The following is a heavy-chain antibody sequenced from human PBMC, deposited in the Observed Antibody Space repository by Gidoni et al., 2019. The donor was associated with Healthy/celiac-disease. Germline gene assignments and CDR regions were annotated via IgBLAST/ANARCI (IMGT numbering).Heavy chain of an antibody. D-gene: IGHD6-19*01. CDR3: ARAVAALFVPRQPAEAPTHWYFDL. V-gene: IGHV1-69*06. J-gene: IGHJ2*01. CDR2: IIPIFGTA. CDR1: GGTFSSYA. Sequence: QVQLVQSGAEVKKPGSSVKVSCKASGGTFSSYAISWVRQAPGQGLEWMGGIIPIFGTANYAQKFQGRVTITADKSTSTAYMELSSLRSEDTAVYYCARAVAALFVPRQPAEAPTHWYFDLWGRGTLVTVSS.